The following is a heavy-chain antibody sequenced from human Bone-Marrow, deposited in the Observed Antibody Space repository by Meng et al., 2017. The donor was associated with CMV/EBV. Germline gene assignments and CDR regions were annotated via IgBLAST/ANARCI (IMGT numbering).Heavy chain of an antibody. CDR2: ISAYNGNT. V-gene: IGHV1-18*01. J-gene: IGHJ6*02. CDR3: ARYCSGTSCYYYYGMDV. Sequence: ASVKVSCKASGYTFTSYGISWVRQAPGQGLEWMGWISAYNGNTNYAQKLQGRVTMTTDTSTSTAYMELRSLRSDDTAVYYCARYCSGTSCYYYYGMDVWGQGTTVTVSS. CDR1: GYTFTSYG. D-gene: IGHD2-2*01.